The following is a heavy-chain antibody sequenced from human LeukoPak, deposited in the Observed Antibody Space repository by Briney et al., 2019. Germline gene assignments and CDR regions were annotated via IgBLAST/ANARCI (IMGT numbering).Heavy chain of an antibody. J-gene: IGHJ3*02. CDR2: IYYSGST. D-gene: IGHD3-22*01. Sequence: ASETLSLTCTVSGGSISSGGYYWSWIRQHPGKGLEWIGYIYYSGSTYYNPSLKSRVTISVDTSKNQFSLKLSSVTAADTAVYYCAREPITMIVGLRFGAFDIWGQGTMVTVSS. CDR3: AREPITMIVGLRFGAFDI. V-gene: IGHV4-31*03. CDR1: GGSISSGGYY.